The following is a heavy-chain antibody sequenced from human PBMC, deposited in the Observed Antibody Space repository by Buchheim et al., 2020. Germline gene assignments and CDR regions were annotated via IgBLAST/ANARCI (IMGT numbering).Heavy chain of an antibody. V-gene: IGHV1-2*02. CDR1: GYTFTGHY. CDR2: INSNSGGT. Sequence: QVHLVQSGAEVKKPGASVKVSCKASGYTFTGHYMQWVRQAPGQGLEWMGWINSNSGGTNYAQKFQGRVTMTRDTSISTAYMELSKLRSDDTAVYYCVRDHCTSSSCYEYSYYGMDVWGQGTT. D-gene: IGHD2-2*01. CDR3: VRDHCTSSSCYEYSYYGMDV. J-gene: IGHJ6*02.